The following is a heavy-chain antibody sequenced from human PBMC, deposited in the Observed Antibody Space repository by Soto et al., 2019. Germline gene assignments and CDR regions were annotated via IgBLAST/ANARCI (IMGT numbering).Heavy chain of an antibody. CDR2: ISSSSSYI. Sequence: WGSLRLSFASSGFAFSSYSMNWVRQAPGKGLEWVPSISSSSSYIYYADPVKGRFTISRDNAKNSLYLQMNSLRAEDTAVYYCARDQVVVAATIDYWGQGTLVTVSS. V-gene: IGHV3-21*01. CDR3: ARDQVVVAATIDY. J-gene: IGHJ4*02. D-gene: IGHD2-15*01. CDR1: GFAFSSYS.